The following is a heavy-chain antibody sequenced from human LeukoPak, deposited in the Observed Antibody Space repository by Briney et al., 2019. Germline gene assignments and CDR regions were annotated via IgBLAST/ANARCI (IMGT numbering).Heavy chain of an antibody. Sequence: SETLSLTCTVSGGSISSGSYYWSWIRQPAGKGLEWIGRIYTSGSTNYNPSLKSRVTISVDTSKNQFSLKLSSVTAADTAVYYCARDCGGDSFRAFDIWGQGTMVTVSS. V-gene: IGHV4-61*02. CDR2: IYTSGST. CDR3: ARDCGGDSFRAFDI. CDR1: GGSISSGSYY. D-gene: IGHD2-21*01. J-gene: IGHJ3*02.